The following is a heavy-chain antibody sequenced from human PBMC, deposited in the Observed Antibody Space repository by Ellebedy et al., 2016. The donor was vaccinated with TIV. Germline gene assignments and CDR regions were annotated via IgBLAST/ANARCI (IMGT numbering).Heavy chain of an antibody. CDR2: TRDKPNSYTT. V-gene: IGHV3-72*01. CDR1: GFTFSDHY. D-gene: IGHD4-17*01. J-gene: IGHJ4*02. CDR3: ATVTTSK. Sequence: GESLKISCAASGFTFSDHYMDWVRQAPGKGLEWVGRTRDKPNSYTTEYAASVKGRFTISRDDSKNLLYLQMNSLKTADTAVYYCATVTTSKWGQGTLVTVSS.